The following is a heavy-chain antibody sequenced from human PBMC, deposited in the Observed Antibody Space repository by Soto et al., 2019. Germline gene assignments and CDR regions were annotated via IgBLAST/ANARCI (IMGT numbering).Heavy chain of an antibody. V-gene: IGHV1-18*01. CDR3: AGGRYGDS. CDR2: ISAHNGNT. J-gene: IGHJ4*02. D-gene: IGHD1-1*01. CDR1: GYAFTTYG. Sequence: QVHLVQSGAEVKKPGASVKVSCQGSGYAFTTYGITWVRQAPGQGLEWMGWISAHNGNTNYAQKLQGRVTVTRDTSTSTAYMELRSLRSDDTAVYYCAGGRYGDSWGQGALVTVSS.